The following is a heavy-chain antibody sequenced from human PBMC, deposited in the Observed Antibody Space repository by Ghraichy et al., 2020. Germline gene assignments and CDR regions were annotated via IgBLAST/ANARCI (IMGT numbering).Heavy chain of an antibody. CDR1: GGSFSGYY. Sequence: SETLSLTCAVYGGSFSGYYWSWIRQLPGKGLEWIGEINHSGSTNYNPSLKSRVTISVDTSKNQFSLQLSSVTAADTAVYYCARAGYYYGMDVWGQGTTVTGSS. J-gene: IGHJ6*02. CDR2: INHSGST. V-gene: IGHV4-34*01. CDR3: ARAGYYYGMDV. D-gene: IGHD7-27*01.